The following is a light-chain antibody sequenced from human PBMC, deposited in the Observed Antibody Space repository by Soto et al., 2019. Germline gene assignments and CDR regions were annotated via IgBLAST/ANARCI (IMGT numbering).Light chain of an antibody. J-gene: IGKJ1*01. CDR2: GAS. V-gene: IGKV3-20*01. CDR1: QSVTNNY. Sequence: EIVLTQSPGTLSLSPGERATLSCRASQSVTNNYLAWLQQKPGQAPRLLMYGASSRATGIPDRFSGSGSGTDFTLTITRLEPEDFAVYYCQQYASSRTFGQGTKVDIK. CDR3: QQYASSRT.